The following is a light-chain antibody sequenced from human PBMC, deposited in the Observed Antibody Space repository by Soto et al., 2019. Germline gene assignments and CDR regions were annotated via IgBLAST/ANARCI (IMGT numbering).Light chain of an antibody. J-gene: IGLJ3*02. V-gene: IGLV1-44*01. Sequence: QPVLTQPHSASGTPGQRVILSCSGSSSNLGSNSGNWYQQLPGTAPKLIIYNTYQRPLGVPDRFSGSKSGTSASLAISGLQSEDEGDCCCAAWDDSLNGPVFGGGTKLTVL. CDR1: SSNLGSNS. CDR3: AAWDDSLNGPV. CDR2: NTY.